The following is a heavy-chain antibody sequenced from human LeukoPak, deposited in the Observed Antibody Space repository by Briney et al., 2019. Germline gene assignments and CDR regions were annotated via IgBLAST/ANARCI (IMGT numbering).Heavy chain of an antibody. CDR2: IIPIFGTA. CDR1: GGTFSSYA. CDR3: AREGYYYGSSGSEKSLWFDP. J-gene: IGHJ5*02. V-gene: IGHV1-69*05. Sequence: SVKVSCKASGGTFSSYAISWVRQAPGQGLEWMGGIIPIFGTANYAQKFQGRVTITTDESTSTAYMELSSLRSEDTAVYYCAREGYYYGSSGSEKSLWFDPWGQGTLVTVSS. D-gene: IGHD3-22*01.